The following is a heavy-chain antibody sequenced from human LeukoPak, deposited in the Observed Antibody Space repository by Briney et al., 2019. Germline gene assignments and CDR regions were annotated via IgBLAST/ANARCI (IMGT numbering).Heavy chain of an antibody. D-gene: IGHD4-17*01. Sequence: PSETLSLTCTVSGGSISSGSYYWSWIRQPAGKGLEWIGRIYTSGSTNYNPSLKSRVTISVDTSKNQFSLKLSSVTAADTAVYYCARDRTDYGDYPGWYFDLWGRGTLVTASS. V-gene: IGHV4-61*02. CDR1: GGSISSGSYY. J-gene: IGHJ2*01. CDR3: ARDRTDYGDYPGWYFDL. CDR2: IYTSGST.